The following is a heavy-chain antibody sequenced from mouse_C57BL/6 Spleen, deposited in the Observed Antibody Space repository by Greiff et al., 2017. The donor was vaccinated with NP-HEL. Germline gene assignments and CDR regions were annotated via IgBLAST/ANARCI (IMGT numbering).Heavy chain of an antibody. V-gene: IGHV5-12*01. J-gene: IGHJ4*01. CDR1: GFTFSDYY. D-gene: IGHD3-2*02. Sequence: EVQLVESGGGLVQPGGSLKLSCAASGFTFSDYYMYWVRQTPEKRLEWVAYISNGGGSTYYPDTVKGRFTISRDNAKNTLYLQMSRLKSEDTAMYYCAREGGQRRLRPEGAMDYWGQGTSVTVSS. CDR3: AREGGQRRLRPEGAMDY. CDR2: ISNGGGST.